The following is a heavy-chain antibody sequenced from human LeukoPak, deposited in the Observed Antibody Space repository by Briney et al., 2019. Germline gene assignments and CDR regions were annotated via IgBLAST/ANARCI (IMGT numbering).Heavy chain of an antibody. CDR2: IYYSGST. D-gene: IGHD3-10*01. CDR3: ITMVRGVTYTFDY. V-gene: IGHV4-39*01. J-gene: IGHJ4*02. CDR1: GGSISSSSYH. Sequence: SETLSLTCTVSGGSISSSSYHWGWIRQPPGKGLEWIGSIYYSGSTYYNPSLKSRVTISVDTSKNQFSLKLSSVTAADTAVYYCITMVRGVTYTFDYWGQGTLVTVSS.